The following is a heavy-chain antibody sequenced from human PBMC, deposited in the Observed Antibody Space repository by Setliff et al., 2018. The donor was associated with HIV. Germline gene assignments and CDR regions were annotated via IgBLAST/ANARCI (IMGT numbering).Heavy chain of an antibody. CDR3: ARQGGYNSPLMV. CDR1: GGSISTYY. CDR2: FYNNENI. J-gene: IGHJ4*02. D-gene: IGHD3-10*01. V-gene: IGHV4-4*07. Sequence: SETLSLTCTVPGGSISTYYWSWIRPPAGKGLEWIGRFYNNENIRYSPSLKSRVAMSVDTSKNHFSLKLSSVTAADTAVYYCARQGGYNSPLMVWGQGKLVTVSS.